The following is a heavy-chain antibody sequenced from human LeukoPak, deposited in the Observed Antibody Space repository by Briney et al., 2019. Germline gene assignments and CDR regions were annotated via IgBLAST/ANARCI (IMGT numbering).Heavy chain of an antibody. J-gene: IGHJ5*02. Sequence: SQTLSLTCTVSGGSISSGSYYWSWIRQPAGRGLEWIGRIYTSGSTNYNPSLKSRVTISVDTSKNQFSLKLSSVTAADTAVYYCARDGGLLWFGELFSWFDPWGQGTLVTVSS. CDR2: IYTSGST. CDR1: GGSISSGSYY. V-gene: IGHV4-61*02. D-gene: IGHD3-10*01. CDR3: ARDGGLLWFGELFSWFDP.